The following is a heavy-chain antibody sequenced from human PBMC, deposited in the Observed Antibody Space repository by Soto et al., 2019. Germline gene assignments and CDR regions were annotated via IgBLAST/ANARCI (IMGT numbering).Heavy chain of an antibody. CDR2: ISGSGSTI. J-gene: IGHJ4*02. D-gene: IGHD1-26*01. V-gene: IGHV3-23*01. CDR1: GFTFSSYA. Sequence: EVQLLESGGGLVQPGGSLRLSCAASGFTFSSYAMSWVRQAPGKGLEWVSAISGSGSTIYYADSVKGRFTISRDNAKNSLYLQMNSLRAEDTAVYYCARDKWELLSDYWGQGTLVTVSS. CDR3: ARDKWELLSDY.